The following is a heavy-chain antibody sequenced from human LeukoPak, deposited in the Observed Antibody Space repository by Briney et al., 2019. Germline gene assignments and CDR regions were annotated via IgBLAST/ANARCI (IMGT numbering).Heavy chain of an antibody. D-gene: IGHD5-18*01. J-gene: IGHJ4*02. CDR1: GGSISSSNW. V-gene: IGHV4-4*02. CDR3: ARLGSQLWAPTSVDY. CDR2: IYHSGST. Sequence: PSETLSLTCAVSGGSISSSNWWSWVLQPAGKGLEWIGEIYHSGSTNYNPSLKSRVTIAVDKSRNQFSLKLSSVTAADTAVYYCARLGSQLWAPTSVDYWGQGTLVTVSS.